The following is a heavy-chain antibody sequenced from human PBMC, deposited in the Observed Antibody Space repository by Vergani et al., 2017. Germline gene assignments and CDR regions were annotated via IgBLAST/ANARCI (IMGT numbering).Heavy chain of an antibody. CDR1: GFTFSSYG. J-gene: IGHJ6*02. Sequence: QVQLVESGGGVVQPGRSLRLSCAASGFTFSSYGMHWVRQAPGKGLEWVAVIWYDGINVYYAGSVKGRFTISRDNSKNTLYLQMNSLGAEDAAVYYCVRDRSRYGGYDLYYGMDVWGQGTTVTVSS. CDR3: VRDRSRYGGYDLYYGMDV. D-gene: IGHD5-12*01. CDR2: IWYDGINV. V-gene: IGHV3-33*01.